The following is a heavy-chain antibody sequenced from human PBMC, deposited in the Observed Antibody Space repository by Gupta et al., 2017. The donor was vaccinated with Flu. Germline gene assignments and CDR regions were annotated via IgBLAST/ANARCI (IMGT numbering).Heavy chain of an antibody. Sequence: RLVESGGGLVQPGGALRLSCVDSGFPFGEHYMDWIRQAPGKGLEWVGRIRNKANSYTTEYAASVKDRFTITRDDSKSSLYLQMNSLKNEDTAVYYCSRGETVPSPPGRNDCWGQGTLVTVSS. J-gene: IGHJ4*02. CDR3: SRGETVPSPPGRNDC. CDR2: IRNKANSYTT. D-gene: IGHD1-14*01. CDR1: GFPFGEHY. V-gene: IGHV3-72*01.